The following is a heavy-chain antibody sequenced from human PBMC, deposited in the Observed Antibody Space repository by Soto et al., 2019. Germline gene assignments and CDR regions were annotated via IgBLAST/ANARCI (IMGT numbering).Heavy chain of an antibody. CDR2: ISSSGSTI. CDR3: ARDNRMDV. Sequence: LRLSGAASRFLLKRYEINWVRQAPGKGLEWLSYISSSGSTIYYADSVKGRFTISRDNAKNSLYLQMNSLRAEDTAVYYCARDNRMDVWGQGTTVTVSS. V-gene: IGHV3-48*03. J-gene: IGHJ6*02. CDR1: RFLLKRYE.